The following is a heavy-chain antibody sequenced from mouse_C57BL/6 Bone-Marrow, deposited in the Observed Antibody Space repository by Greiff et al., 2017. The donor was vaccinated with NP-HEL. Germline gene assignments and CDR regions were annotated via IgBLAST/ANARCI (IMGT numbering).Heavy chain of an antibody. D-gene: IGHD1-1*01. Sequence: QVQLQQSGAELARPGASVKMSCKASGYTFTSYTMHWVKQRPGQGLEWIGYINPSSGYTKYNQKFKDKATLTADKSSSIAYMQLSSLTSEDSAVYYCARGITTVVATDYWGQGTTLTVSS. CDR1: GYTFTSYT. CDR2: INPSSGYT. CDR3: ARGITTVVATDY. J-gene: IGHJ2*01. V-gene: IGHV1-4*01.